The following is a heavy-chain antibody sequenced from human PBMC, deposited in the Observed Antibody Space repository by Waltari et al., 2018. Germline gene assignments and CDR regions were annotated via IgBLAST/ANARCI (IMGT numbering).Heavy chain of an antibody. CDR3: AKDRRLVALGYFDL. CDR2: ISGSGGST. Sequence: EVQLLESGGGLVQPGGSLRLSCAASGFTFSRSAMSWVRQAPGKGVEWVSAISGSGGSTYYADSVKGRFTISRDNSKNTLYLQMNSLRAEDTAVYYCAKDRRLVALGYFDLWGRGTLVTVSS. J-gene: IGHJ2*01. D-gene: IGHD5-12*01. CDR1: GFTFSRSA. V-gene: IGHV3-23*01.